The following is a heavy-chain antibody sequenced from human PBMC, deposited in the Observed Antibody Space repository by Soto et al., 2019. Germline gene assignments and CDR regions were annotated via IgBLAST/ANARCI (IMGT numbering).Heavy chain of an antibody. CDR2: ISSDEKVK. CDR3: ARGLRSVLDY. D-gene: IGHD6-6*01. J-gene: IGHJ4*02. CDR1: GFIFSNFG. V-gene: IGHV3-33*01. Sequence: GGSLRLSCVASGFIFSNFGMHWVRQAPGKGLEWVAVISSDEKVKQYADSVRGRFAISRDNSKNTLYLQMTSLRAEDTAIYYCARGLRSVLDYWGQGTLVTVSS.